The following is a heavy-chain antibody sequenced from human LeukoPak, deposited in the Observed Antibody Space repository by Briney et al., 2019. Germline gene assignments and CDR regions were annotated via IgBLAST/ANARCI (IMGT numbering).Heavy chain of an antibody. V-gene: IGHV1-18*01. J-gene: IGHJ5*02. CDR1: GYTFISYG. CDR3: ARDQALSPRRFDP. Sequence: ASVKVSCKASGYTFISYGISWVRQAPGQGLEWMGWISGYNGNTNYAQKFQGRVTMTTDTSTSTAYMELRSLRSDDTAVYYCARDQALSPRRFDPWGQGTLVTVSS. CDR2: ISGYNGNT.